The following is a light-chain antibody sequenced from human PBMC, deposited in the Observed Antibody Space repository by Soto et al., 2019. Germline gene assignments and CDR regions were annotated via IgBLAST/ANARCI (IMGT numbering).Light chain of an antibody. V-gene: IGLV2-14*01. J-gene: IGLJ1*01. Sequence: QSVLTQPASVSGSPGQSITISCTGTSSDVGGYNYVSWYQQHPGKAPKLMIYDVSNRPSGVSNRFSGSKSGNTASLTISGLQAEDEAAYYCSSYTSSMEVFGTGTKVTVL. CDR1: SSDVGGYNY. CDR3: SSYTSSMEV. CDR2: DVS.